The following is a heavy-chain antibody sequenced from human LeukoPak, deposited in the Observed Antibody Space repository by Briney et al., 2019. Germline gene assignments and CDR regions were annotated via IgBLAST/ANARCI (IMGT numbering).Heavy chain of an antibody. CDR1: GGSFSGYY. CDR2: INHSGST. J-gene: IGHJ4*02. V-gene: IGHV4-34*01. Sequence: PSETLSLTCAVYGGSFSGYYWSWIRQPPGKELEWIGEINHSGSTNYNPSLKSRVTISVDTSKNQFSLKLSSVTAADTAVYYCARVTGYRIEDYFDYWGQGTLVTVSS. CDR3: ARVTGYRIEDYFDY. D-gene: IGHD6-13*01.